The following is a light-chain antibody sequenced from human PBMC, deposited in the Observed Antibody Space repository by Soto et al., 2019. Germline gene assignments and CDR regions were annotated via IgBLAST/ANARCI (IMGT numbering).Light chain of an antibody. Sequence: DIQITQSPSSLSASVGDRVTITCRASQSISSYLNWYQHKPGKAPNLLIYAATTLQSGVPSRFSGSGSGTDFTLTISSLQPEDFATYYCQQSYSNPRTVGQGTKVEIK. CDR3: QQSYSNPRT. V-gene: IGKV1-39*01. CDR2: AAT. J-gene: IGKJ1*01. CDR1: QSISSY.